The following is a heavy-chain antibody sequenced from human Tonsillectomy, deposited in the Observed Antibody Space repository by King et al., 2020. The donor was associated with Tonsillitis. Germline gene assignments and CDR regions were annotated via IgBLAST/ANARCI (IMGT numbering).Heavy chain of an antibody. V-gene: IGHV3-23*04. D-gene: IGHD3-10*01. CDR2: ISGSGGST. CDR3: AKELYVIMVREDNGMDF. Sequence: VQLVESGGGLVQPGGSLRLSCAASGFTFRSYAMSWVRQAPGKGLEWVSAISGSGGSTYYADSVKGRFTISRDNSKNTLYLQMNSLRAEDTAVYYCAKELYVIMVREDNGMDFWGQGTTVTVSS. J-gene: IGHJ6*02. CDR1: GFTFRSYA.